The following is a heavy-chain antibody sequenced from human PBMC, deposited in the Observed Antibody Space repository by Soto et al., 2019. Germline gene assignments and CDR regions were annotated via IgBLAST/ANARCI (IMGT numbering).Heavy chain of an antibody. CDR1: GFTFSSYG. V-gene: IGHV3-33*01. Sequence: GGSLRLSCAASGFTFSSYGMHWVRQAPGKGLEWVAVIWYDGSNKYYADSVKGRFTISRDNSKNTLYLQMNSLRAEDTAVYYCARARQITIFGVVYYYYGMDVWGQGTTVTVSS. CDR2: IWYDGSNK. D-gene: IGHD3-3*01. CDR3: ARARQITIFGVVYYYYGMDV. J-gene: IGHJ6*02.